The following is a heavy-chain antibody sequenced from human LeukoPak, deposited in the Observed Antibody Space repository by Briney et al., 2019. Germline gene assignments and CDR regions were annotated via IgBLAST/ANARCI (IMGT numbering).Heavy chain of an antibody. Sequence: SETLSLTCSVSGGSIRSYYWNWLRHPPGKGLEWIGYFSYGGSTNYSPSLKSRVTVSGDTSKNQFSLKLRSVTAADTAVYYCARCIAAAENYQFDYWGQGTLVTVSS. CDR1: GGSIRSYY. CDR3: ARCIAAAENYQFDY. V-gene: IGHV4-59*01. D-gene: IGHD6-13*01. CDR2: FSYGGST. J-gene: IGHJ4*02.